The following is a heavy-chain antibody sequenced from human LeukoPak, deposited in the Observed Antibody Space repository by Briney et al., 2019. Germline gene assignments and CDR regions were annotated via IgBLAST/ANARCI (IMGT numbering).Heavy chain of an antibody. Sequence: SQALSLTCTVSGGSISSGDYFRGWIRQHPGKGLEWIGYIYYSGSTYYNPSLKSRVTISVDTSKNQFSLMLNSVTAADTAMYYCARRGTGRWFDPWGQGTLVTVSS. V-gene: IGHV4-31*03. CDR3: ARRGTGRWFDP. D-gene: IGHD3-10*01. CDR1: GGSISSGDYF. J-gene: IGHJ5*02. CDR2: IYYSGST.